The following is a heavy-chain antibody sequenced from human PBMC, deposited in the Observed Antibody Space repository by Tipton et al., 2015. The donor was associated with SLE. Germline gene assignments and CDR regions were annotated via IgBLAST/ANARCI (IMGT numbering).Heavy chain of an antibody. J-gene: IGHJ4*02. D-gene: IGHD6-19*01. Sequence: LRLSCTVSGGSISSYYWSWIRQPPGEGLEWIGYIYYREGTNYSPSLKSRVTISLDASKNQLSLKLSSVTAADTAVYYCARRNSGWFPLDYWGQGTLVTVSS. V-gene: IGHV4-59*08. CDR1: GGSISSYY. CDR3: ARRNSGWFPLDY. CDR2: IYYREGT.